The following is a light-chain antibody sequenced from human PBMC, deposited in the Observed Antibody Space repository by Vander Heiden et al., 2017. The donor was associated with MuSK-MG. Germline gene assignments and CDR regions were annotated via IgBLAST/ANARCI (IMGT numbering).Light chain of an antibody. V-gene: IGLV3-21*03. J-gene: IGLJ2*01. CDR3: QVWDRDSDHVV. Sequence: SYVLTQRAAVSVGPGKRATINGGGDKIGNQNVNWYQQKTGQAPFHVVDYDTDRPSGIPERFSGSKSAKTANLSISGVEVGDEADYYGQVWDRDSDHVVFGGGTKLTVL. CDR1: KIGNQN. CDR2: YDT.